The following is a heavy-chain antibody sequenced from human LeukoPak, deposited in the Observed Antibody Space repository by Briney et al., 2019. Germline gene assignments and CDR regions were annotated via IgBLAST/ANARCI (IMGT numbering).Heavy chain of an antibody. J-gene: IGHJ4*02. V-gene: IGHV1-2*02. CDR3: ARGEGKLLWFGDREYYFDY. Sequence: GASVKVSCKASGYTFTGYYMHWVRQAPGQGLEWMGWINPNSGGTNYAQKFQGRVTMTRDTSISTAYMELSRLRSDDTAVYYCARGEGKLLWFGDREYYFDYWGQGTLVTVSS. CDR1: GYTFTGYY. D-gene: IGHD3-10*01. CDR2: INPNSGGT.